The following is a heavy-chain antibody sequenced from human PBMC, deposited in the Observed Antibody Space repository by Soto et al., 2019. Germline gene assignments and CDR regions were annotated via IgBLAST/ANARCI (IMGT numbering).Heavy chain of an antibody. CDR2: ILYSGRT. Sequence: QVQLQESGPGLVKPSGTLSLTCAVSGGSISSGWWTWVRQPPGKGLEWIGEILYSGRTNYNSSLNSRVPIAIDKSKTPFSLNLSSVTAADTAVYYCSGRVTDAPTWGQGALVTVSS. V-gene: IGHV4-4*02. D-gene: IGHD3-10*01. J-gene: IGHJ5*02. CDR1: GGSISSGW. CDR3: SGRVTDAPT.